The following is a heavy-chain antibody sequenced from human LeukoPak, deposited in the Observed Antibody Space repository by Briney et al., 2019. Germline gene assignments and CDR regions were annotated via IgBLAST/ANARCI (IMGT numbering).Heavy chain of an antibody. CDR3: ASPHDTAMAFDY. V-gene: IGHV1-69*13. Sequence: SVKVSCKASGYTFTGYYIHWVRQAPGQGLEWMGGIIPIFGTANYAQKFQGRVTITADESTSTAYMELSSLRSEDTAVYYCASPHDTAMAFDYWGQGTLVTVSS. CDR2: IIPIFGTA. J-gene: IGHJ4*02. CDR1: GYTFTGYY. D-gene: IGHD5-18*01.